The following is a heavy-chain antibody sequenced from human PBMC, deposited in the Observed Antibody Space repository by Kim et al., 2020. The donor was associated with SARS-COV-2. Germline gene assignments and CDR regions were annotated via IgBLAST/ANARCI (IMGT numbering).Heavy chain of an antibody. V-gene: IGHV4-31*03. CDR2: IYYSGST. D-gene: IGHD3-9*01. Sequence: SETLSLTCTVSGGSISSGGYYWSWIRQHPGKGLEWIGYIYYSGSTYYNPSLKSRVTISVDTSKNQFSLKLSSVTAADTAVYYCARETGLRYFDWLTNNYFDYSGQGTLVTVSS. J-gene: IGHJ4*02. CDR1: GGSISSGGYY. CDR3: ARETGLRYFDWLTNNYFDY.